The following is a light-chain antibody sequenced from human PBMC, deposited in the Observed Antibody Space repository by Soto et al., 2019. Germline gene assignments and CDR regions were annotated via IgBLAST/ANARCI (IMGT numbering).Light chain of an antibody. J-gene: IGLJ1*01. V-gene: IGLV2-14*03. CDR1: SSDVGNYDY. Sequence: QSALTQPASVSGSPGQSITISCTGTSSDVGNYDYVSWYQQYPGKAPKLMIYAVSRRPSGVSNRFSGSKSGNTASLTISGLQAEDEADYYCTSYTPGSTYAFGTGTKLTVL. CDR2: AVS. CDR3: TSYTPGSTYA.